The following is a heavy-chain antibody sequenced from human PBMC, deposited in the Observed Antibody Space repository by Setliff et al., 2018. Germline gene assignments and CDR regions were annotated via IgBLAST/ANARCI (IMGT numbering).Heavy chain of an antibody. J-gene: IGHJ6*03. CDR3: ARGGDTAMVNPDYYYYYYMDV. D-gene: IGHD5-18*01. V-gene: IGHV1-8*02. Sequence: ASVKVSCKASGYTFTSYDINWVRQTTGQGLEWMGWMNPNSGNTGYAQKFQGRVTMTRNTSISTAYMELSSLRSEDTAVYYCARGGDTAMVNPDYYYYYYMDVWGKGTTVTVSS. CDR2: MNPNSGNT. CDR1: GYTFTSYD.